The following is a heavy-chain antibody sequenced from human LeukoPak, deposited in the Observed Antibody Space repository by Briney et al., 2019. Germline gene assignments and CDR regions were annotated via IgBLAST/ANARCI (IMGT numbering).Heavy chain of an antibody. CDR3: ARYTAGWADYGGNPYYFDY. D-gene: IGHD4-23*01. J-gene: IGHJ4*02. Sequence: SETLSLTCTVSGRSISSSSYYWGWIRQPPGKGLEWIGSIYYSGSTYYNPSLKSRVTISVDTSKNQFSLKLSSVTAADTAVYYCARYTAGWADYGGNPYYFDYWGQGTLVTVSS. CDR1: GRSISSSSYY. V-gene: IGHV4-39*01. CDR2: IYYSGST.